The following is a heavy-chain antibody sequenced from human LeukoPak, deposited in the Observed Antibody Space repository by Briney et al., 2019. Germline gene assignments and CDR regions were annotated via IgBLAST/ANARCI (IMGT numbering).Heavy chain of an antibody. CDR1: GYTFTGYY. CDR2: INPNSGGT. J-gene: IGHJ3*02. CDR3: ASDWGLSQLEYCSNTNCYMGAFDI. V-gene: IGHV1-2*02. Sequence: GASLKVSCKASGYTFTGYYMHWVRQAPGQGLEWMGWINPNSGGTNYAQKFQGRVTMTRDTSISTAYMELSRLRSDDTAVYYCASDWGLSQLEYCSNTNCYMGAFDIWGQGTMVTVSS. D-gene: IGHD2-2*02.